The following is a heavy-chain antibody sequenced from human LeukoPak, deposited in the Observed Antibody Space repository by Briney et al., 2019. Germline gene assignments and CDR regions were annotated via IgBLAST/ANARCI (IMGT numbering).Heavy chain of an antibody. V-gene: IGHV4-34*01. CDR2: INHSGST. J-gene: IGHJ4*02. D-gene: IGHD3-10*01. CDR1: GGSFSGYY. CDR3: ARVSAKGWSGSVV. Sequence: SETLSLTCAVYGGSFSGYYWSWIRQPPGKGLEWIGEINHSGSTNYNPSLKSRVTISVDTSKNQFSLKLSSVTAADTAVYHCARVSAKGWSGSVVWGQGTLVTVSS.